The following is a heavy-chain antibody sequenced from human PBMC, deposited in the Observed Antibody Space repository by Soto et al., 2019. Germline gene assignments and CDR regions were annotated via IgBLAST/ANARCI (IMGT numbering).Heavy chain of an antibody. D-gene: IGHD2-21*02. J-gene: IGHJ6*02. V-gene: IGHV3-13*01. CDR2: IGTAGDT. CDR1: GFTFSSYD. CDR3: ARAGSGGNSDYYYYGMDV. Sequence: GGSLRLSCAASGFTFSSYDMHWVRQATGKGLEWVSAIGTAGDTYYPGSVKGRFTISRENAKNSLYLQMNSLRAEDTAVYYCARAGSGGNSDYYYYGMDVWGQGTTVTVSS.